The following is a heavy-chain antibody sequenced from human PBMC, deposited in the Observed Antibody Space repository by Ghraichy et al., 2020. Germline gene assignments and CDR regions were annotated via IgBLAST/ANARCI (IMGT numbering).Heavy chain of an antibody. CDR3: AKDLSWQRVGFDY. J-gene: IGHJ4*02. CDR1: GFTFYDYA. Sequence: GESLNIFCAASGFTFYDYAMHWVRQSPGKGLEWVSLVSGDGGVTYYADPVRGRFTVSRDNSKNSLYLQMDSLTTEDTALYYCAKDLSWQRVGFDYWGQGALVTVSS. CDR2: VSGDGGVT. V-gene: IGHV3-43*02. D-gene: IGHD6-6*01.